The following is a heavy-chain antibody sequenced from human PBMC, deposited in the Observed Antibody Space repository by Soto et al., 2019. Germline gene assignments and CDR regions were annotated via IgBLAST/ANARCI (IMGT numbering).Heavy chain of an antibody. CDR1: GFTFSSYA. D-gene: IGHD2-2*01. V-gene: IGHV3-23*01. CDR3: AKDHQLLFRPRYFDY. Sequence: GGSLRLSCAASGFTFSSYAMSWVRQAPGKGLEWVSAISGSGGSTYYADSVKGRFTISRDNSKNTLYLQMNSLRAEDTAVYYCAKDHQLLFRPRYFDYWGQGTLVTVSS. CDR2: ISGSGGST. J-gene: IGHJ4*02.